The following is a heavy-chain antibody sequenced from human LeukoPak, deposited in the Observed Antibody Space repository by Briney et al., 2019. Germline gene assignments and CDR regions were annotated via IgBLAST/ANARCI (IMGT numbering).Heavy chain of an antibody. CDR1: GFTFSSYA. CDR2: ISDSGDTP. D-gene: IGHD3-10*01. V-gene: IGHV3-23*01. CDR3: AVYYYGSGSYNYDAFDI. Sequence: PGGSLRLSCTASGFTFSSYAMSWVRQAPGKGLEWVSSISDSGDTPYYADSVKGRFTISRDNAKNSLYLQMNSLRAEDTAVYYCAVYYYGSGSYNYDAFDIWGQGTMVTVS. J-gene: IGHJ3*02.